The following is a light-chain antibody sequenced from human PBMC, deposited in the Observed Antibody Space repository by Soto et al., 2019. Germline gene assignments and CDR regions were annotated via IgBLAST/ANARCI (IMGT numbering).Light chain of an antibody. CDR1: QSISSW. Sequence: DIQMTQSPSTLSATVGDRVTITFLASQSISSWLAWYQQKPGKAPKLLIYDASNLETGVPSRFSGSGSGTDFTFTISSLQPEDIATYYCQQYDNLPLTFGQGTRLEIK. CDR2: DAS. V-gene: IGKV1-33*01. J-gene: IGKJ5*01. CDR3: QQYDNLPLT.